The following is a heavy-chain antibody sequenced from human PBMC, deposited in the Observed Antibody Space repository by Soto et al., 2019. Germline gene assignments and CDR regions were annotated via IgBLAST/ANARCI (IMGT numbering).Heavy chain of an antibody. J-gene: IGHJ6*02. Sequence: QLQLQESGPGLVKPSETLSLTCTVSGGSISSSSYYWGWIRQPPGKGLEWIGSIYYSGSTYYNPSLKSRVTISVDTSKNQFSLKLSSVTAADTAVYYCARRDCSSTSCYPPYYYGMDVWGQGTTVTVSS. D-gene: IGHD2-2*01. CDR2: IYYSGST. V-gene: IGHV4-39*01. CDR3: ARRDCSSTSCYPPYYYGMDV. CDR1: GGSISSSSYY.